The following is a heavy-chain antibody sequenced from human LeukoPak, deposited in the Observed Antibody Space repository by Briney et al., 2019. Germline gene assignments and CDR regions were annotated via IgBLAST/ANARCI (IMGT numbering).Heavy chain of an antibody. V-gene: IGHV4-39*01. CDR2: IYYSGST. J-gene: IGHJ3*02. CDR1: GGSISSSSYY. Sequence: SETLSLTCTVSGGSISSSSYYWGWIRQPPGKGLEWIGSIYYSGSTYYNPSLKSRVTISVDTSKNQFSLKLSSVTAADTAVYYCARLTPVAGNAFDIWVQGTMVTVSS. CDR3: ARLTPVAGNAFDI. D-gene: IGHD6-19*01.